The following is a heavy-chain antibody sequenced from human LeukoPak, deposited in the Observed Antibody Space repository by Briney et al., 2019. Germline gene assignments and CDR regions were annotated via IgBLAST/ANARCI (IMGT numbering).Heavy chain of an antibody. CDR3: AKDLTEYYYGSGIY. J-gene: IGHJ4*02. V-gene: IGHV3-74*01. Sequence: PGGSLRLSCAASGFTFSSHWMHWVRQVPGKGLVWVSRINSEGSSTSYADSVKGRFTISRDNSKNTLYLQMNSLRAEDTAVYYCAKDLTEYYYGSGIYWGQGTLVTVSS. D-gene: IGHD3-10*01. CDR2: INSEGSST. CDR1: GFTFSSHW.